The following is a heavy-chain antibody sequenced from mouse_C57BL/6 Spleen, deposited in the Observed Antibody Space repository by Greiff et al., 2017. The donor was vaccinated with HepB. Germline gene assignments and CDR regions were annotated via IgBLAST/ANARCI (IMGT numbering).Heavy chain of an antibody. CDR3: TRHGSSYFFAY. D-gene: IGHD1-1*01. Sequence: VQLQQSGAELVRPGASVTLSCKASGYTFTDYEMHWVKQTTVHGLEWIGAIDPETGGTAYNQKFKGKAILTADKSSSTAYMELRSLTSEDYAFYYCTRHGSSYFFAYWGQGTLGTVSA. V-gene: IGHV1-15*01. J-gene: IGHJ3*01. CDR2: IDPETGGT. CDR1: GYTFTDYE.